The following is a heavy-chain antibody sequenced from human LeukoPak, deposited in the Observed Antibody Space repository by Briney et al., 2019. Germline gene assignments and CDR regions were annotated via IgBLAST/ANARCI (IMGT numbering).Heavy chain of an antibody. CDR2: IYYSGST. V-gene: IGHV4-59*01. CDR3: ARGSPYYYGSLFDP. Sequence: SETLSLTCTVSGGSITSYYWSWIRQPPGKGLEWIAYIYYSGSTNYNPSLKSRVTISVDTSKNQFSLKLSSVTAADTAVYYCARGSPYYYGSLFDPWGQGTLVTVSS. D-gene: IGHD3-10*01. CDR1: GGSITSYY. J-gene: IGHJ5*02.